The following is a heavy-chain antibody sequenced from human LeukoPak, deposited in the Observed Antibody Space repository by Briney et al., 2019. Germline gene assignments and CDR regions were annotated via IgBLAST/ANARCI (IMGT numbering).Heavy chain of an antibody. CDR2: ISWNSGSI. CDR3: AKDIRITIFGVVTMGSAFDI. D-gene: IGHD3-3*01. J-gene: IGHJ3*02. CDR1: GFTFDDYA. V-gene: IGHV3-9*01. Sequence: GGSLRLSCAASGFTFDDYAMHWVRQAPGKSLEWVSGISWNSGSIGYADSVKGRFTISRDNAKNSLYLQMNSLRAEDTALYYCAKDIRITIFGVVTMGSAFDIWGQGTMVTVSS.